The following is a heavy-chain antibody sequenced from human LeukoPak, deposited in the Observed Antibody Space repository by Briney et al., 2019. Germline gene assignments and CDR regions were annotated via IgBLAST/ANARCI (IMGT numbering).Heavy chain of an antibody. V-gene: IGHV5-10-1*01. CDR2: IDPSDSYT. D-gene: IGHD3-10*01. J-gene: IGHJ4*02. Sequence: GESLKISCKGSGYSFTSYWISWVRQMPGKGLEWMGRIDPSDSYTNYSPSFQGHVTISADKSISTAYLQWSSLKASDTAMYYCARPSYYYGSGSYSDSYYFDYWGPGTLVTVSS. CDR3: ARPSYYYGSGSYSDSYYFDY. CDR1: GYSFTSYW.